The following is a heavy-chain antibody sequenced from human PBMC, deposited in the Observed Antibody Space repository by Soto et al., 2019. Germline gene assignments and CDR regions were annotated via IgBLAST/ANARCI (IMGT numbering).Heavy chain of an antibody. CDR2: ISGSGGST. Sequence: GGSLRLSCAASGFTFNSYAMSWVRQAPGKGLEWVSAISGSGGSTYYADSVKGRFTISRDNSKNTLYLQMNSLRAEDTAVYYCAKDPHYYDSSPPDYWGQGTLVTVSS. V-gene: IGHV3-23*01. D-gene: IGHD3-22*01. CDR3: AKDPHYYDSSPPDY. J-gene: IGHJ4*02. CDR1: GFTFNSYA.